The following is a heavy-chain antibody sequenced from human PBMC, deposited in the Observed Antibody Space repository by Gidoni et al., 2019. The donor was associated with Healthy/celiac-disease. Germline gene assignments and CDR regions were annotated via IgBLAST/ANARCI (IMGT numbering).Heavy chain of an antibody. J-gene: IGHJ3*02. CDR3: ARVLPEVGDAFDI. CDR1: GYTFTSYY. Sequence: QVQLVQSGAEVKKPGASVKVSCKASGYTFTSYYMHWVRQAPGQGLERMGIINPSGGSTSYAQKFQGRVTMTRDTSTSTVYMELSSLRSEDTAVYYCARVLPEVGDAFDIWGQGTMVTVSS. V-gene: IGHV1-46*01. D-gene: IGHD2-2*01. CDR2: INPSGGST.